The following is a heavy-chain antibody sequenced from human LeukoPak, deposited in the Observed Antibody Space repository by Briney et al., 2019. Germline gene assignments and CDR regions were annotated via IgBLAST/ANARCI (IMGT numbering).Heavy chain of an antibody. J-gene: IGHJ3*02. D-gene: IGHD3-3*01. V-gene: IGHV3-7*01. CDR3: ASPEWLPDSIDI. CDR2: IKQDGSET. Sequence: PGRSLRLSCAASGFTFSSYAMHWVRQAPGKGLEWVATIKQDGSETYYVDSVKGRFTISRDNARNSLYLQMNSLRAEDTALYYCASPEWLPDSIDIWGQGTMVTVSS. CDR1: GFTFSSYA.